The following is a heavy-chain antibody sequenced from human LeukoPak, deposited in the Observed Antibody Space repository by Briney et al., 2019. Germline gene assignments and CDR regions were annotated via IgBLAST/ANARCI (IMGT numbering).Heavy chain of an antibody. CDR2: INHSGST. Sequence: KPSETLSLTCTVSGGSISSYYWSWIRQPPGKGLEWIGEINHSGSTNYNPSLKSRVTISVDTSKNQFSLKLSSVTAADTAVYYCARVRPIGGWFDPWGQGTLVTVSS. J-gene: IGHJ5*02. CDR3: ARVRPIGGWFDP. V-gene: IGHV4-34*01. D-gene: IGHD1-26*01. CDR1: GGSISSYY.